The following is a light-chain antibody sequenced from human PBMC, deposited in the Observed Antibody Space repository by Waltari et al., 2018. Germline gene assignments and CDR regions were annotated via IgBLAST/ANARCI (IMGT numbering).Light chain of an antibody. CDR3: DQHYITPFT. J-gene: IGKJ3*01. CDR2: WAS. V-gene: IGKV4-1*01. CDR1: QSVLYISNNKNS. Sequence: DIVITQSPDSLAVSLGEKATINCKSSQSVLYISNNKNSLSLYQQQPDQPPKLLIYWASTRESGVSDRFTDGESGTDFTLTFSSRQAEDVAVYYCDQHYITPFTCGTGTKVDIK.